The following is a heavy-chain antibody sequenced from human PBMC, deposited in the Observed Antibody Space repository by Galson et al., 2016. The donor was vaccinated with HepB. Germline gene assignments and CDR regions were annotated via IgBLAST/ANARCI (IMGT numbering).Heavy chain of an antibody. CDR1: GGSFSVYY. V-gene: IGHV4-34*01. CDR2: INHSGST. Sequence: APLSLTCAVYGGSFSVYYWSWIRQPPGKGLEWIGEINHSGSTNYNPSLKSRVNISVDTSKNQFSLKVTSVTAADTGVYYCARANRIEDFWGQGTLVIVSS. J-gene: IGHJ4*02. D-gene: IGHD2/OR15-2a*01. CDR3: ARANRIEDF.